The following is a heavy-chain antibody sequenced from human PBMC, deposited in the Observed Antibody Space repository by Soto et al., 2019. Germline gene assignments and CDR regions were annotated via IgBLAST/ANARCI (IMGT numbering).Heavy chain of an antibody. Sequence: PGESLKISCKGSGYTFTDYWIGWVRQLPGKGVGWMGIFYPGDSDTRYSPSFQGHVTITVDKSTSTAYLQWNTLKASHTATYYCARGICNFRNYFYGLHVWGQGTTVTVSS. CDR3: ARGICNFRNYFYGLHV. CDR2: FYPGDSDT. J-gene: IGHJ6*02. CDR1: GYTFTDYW. D-gene: IGHD1-20*01. V-gene: IGHV5-51*01.